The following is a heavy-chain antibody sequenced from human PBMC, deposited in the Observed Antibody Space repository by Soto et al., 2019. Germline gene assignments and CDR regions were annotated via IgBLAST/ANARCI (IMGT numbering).Heavy chain of an antibody. D-gene: IGHD3-3*01. CDR1: GFTFSSYS. CDR2: ISSSSSTI. CDR3: ARGGDFWSGYDAFDI. J-gene: IGHJ3*02. Sequence: GGSLRLSCAASGFTFSSYSMNWVRQAXXKGLEWVSYISSSSSTIYYADSVKGRFTISRDNAKNSLYLQMNSLRAEDTAVYYCARGGDFWSGYDAFDIWGQGTMVTVSS. V-gene: IGHV3-48*01.